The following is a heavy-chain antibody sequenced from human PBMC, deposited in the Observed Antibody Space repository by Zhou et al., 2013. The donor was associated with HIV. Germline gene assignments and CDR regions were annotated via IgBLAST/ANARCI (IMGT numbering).Heavy chain of an antibody. CDR1: GYNFNGYY. CDR2: ISPNSGVT. CDR3: GRRGSWGDRTTIIRGGVDV. Sequence: QVQLVQSGAEVKKPGASVKVSCKTSGYNFNGYYIHWVRQAPGQGLEWIGCISPNSGVTKYAQKFQGRVTMTRDTSITTAYMGLTSLTSEDTAVYYCGRRGSWGDRTTIIRGGVDVWGQGTTVSVSS. J-gene: IGHJ6*02. V-gene: IGHV1-2*02. D-gene: IGHD3-10*01.